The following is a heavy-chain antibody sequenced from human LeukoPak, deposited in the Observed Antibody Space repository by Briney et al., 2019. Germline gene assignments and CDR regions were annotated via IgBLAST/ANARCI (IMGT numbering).Heavy chain of an antibody. V-gene: IGHV3-23*01. J-gene: IGHJ4*02. D-gene: IGHD4-17*01. Sequence: PGGSLRLSCAASGFTFSSYSMNWVRQAPGKGLEWVSAISGSGGSTYYADSVKGRFTISRDKSKNTLYLQMNSLRAEDTAVYYCAKYLHDYGDYDHDYWGQGTLVTVSS. CDR3: AKYLHDYGDYDHDY. CDR2: ISGSGGST. CDR1: GFTFSSYS.